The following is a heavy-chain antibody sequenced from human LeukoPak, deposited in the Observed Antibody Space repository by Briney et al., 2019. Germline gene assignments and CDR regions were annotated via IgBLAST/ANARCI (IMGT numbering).Heavy chain of an antibody. D-gene: IGHD2-21*02. CDR2: ISHSGST. Sequence: GSLRLSCAASGFTFSSYAMSWVRQPPGKGLEWIGEISHSGSTNYNPSLGSRVTISVDRSKNHFSLRLSSVTAADAAIYYCAREIDCGTDCYTAAFDIWGQGTMLTVSS. V-gene: IGHV4-4*02. CDR1: GFTFSSYAM. J-gene: IGHJ3*02. CDR3: AREIDCGTDCYTAAFDI.